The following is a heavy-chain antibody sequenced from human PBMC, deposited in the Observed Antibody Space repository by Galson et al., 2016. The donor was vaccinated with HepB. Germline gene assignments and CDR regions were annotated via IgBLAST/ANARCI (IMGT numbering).Heavy chain of an antibody. CDR1: GYSFTTYY. Sequence: SCKASGYSFTTYYIHWVRQAPGEGLEWMGAINPAGGNTNYAQKFQGRVTMTKDTSTSTVYMELSSLRSEDTAVYYCARVEFYYDSSGSGYYFDYWGQGTLVTVSS. V-gene: IGHV1-46*01. CDR2: INPAGGNT. D-gene: IGHD3-22*01. CDR3: ARVEFYYDSSGSGYYFDY. J-gene: IGHJ4*02.